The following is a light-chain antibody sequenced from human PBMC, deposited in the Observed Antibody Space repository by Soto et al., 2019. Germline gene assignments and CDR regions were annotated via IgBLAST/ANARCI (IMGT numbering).Light chain of an antibody. J-gene: IGLJ2*01. CDR1: TSDVGGYNY. CDR2: EVS. Sequence: QPVLTQPASVSGSPGQSITISCTGATSDVGGYNYVSWYQHHPGKAPKLIIYEVSNRPSGVSNRFSGSKSGNTASLTISGLQAEDEADYYCTSYTNSSTLVFGGGTKLTVL. V-gene: IGLV2-14*01. CDR3: TSYTNSSTLV.